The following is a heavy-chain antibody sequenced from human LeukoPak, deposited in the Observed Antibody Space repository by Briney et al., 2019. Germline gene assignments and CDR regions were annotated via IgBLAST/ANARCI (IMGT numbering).Heavy chain of an antibody. Sequence: PSETLSLTCTVSGGSISSFYWSWIRQPAGKGLEWIGRICTSGSTNYNPSLKSRVTMSVDTSKNQLSLKLSSVTAADTAVYYCARDRRLERRPFDYWGQGTLVTVSS. CDR2: ICTSGST. V-gene: IGHV4-4*07. J-gene: IGHJ4*02. CDR1: GGSISSFY. D-gene: IGHD1-1*01. CDR3: ARDRRLERRPFDY.